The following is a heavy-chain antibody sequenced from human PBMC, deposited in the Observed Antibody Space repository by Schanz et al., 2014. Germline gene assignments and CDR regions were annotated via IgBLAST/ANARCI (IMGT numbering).Heavy chain of an antibody. V-gene: IGHV3-23*01. CDR3: AKIERNED. Sequence: EVQLLESGGGLVQPGGSLRLSCLASGFAFSSYGMNWLRQAPGKGLEWVSTIGTSGGTNYAESVKGRFTISRDNSKNTRYLQMNSLRAEDTAVYFCAKIERNEDWGQGTLVTVSS. CDR2: IGTSGGT. J-gene: IGHJ4*02. D-gene: IGHD1-1*01. CDR1: GFAFSSYG.